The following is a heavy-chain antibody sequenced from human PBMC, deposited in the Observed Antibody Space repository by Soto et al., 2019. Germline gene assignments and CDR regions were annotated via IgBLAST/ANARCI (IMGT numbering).Heavy chain of an antibody. J-gene: IGHJ5*02. CDR3: GRGPRPKGSAP. CDR1: GGSISNYY. V-gene: IGHV4-59*01. CDR2: IYYSGST. Sequence: PSETLSLTCTVSGGSISNYYWSWIRQPPGKGLEWIGYIYYSGSTNYNPSLRSRLTISVDTSKNQFSLRLNSVTAADTAVYYCGRGPRPKGSAPGGKGTLVTVSP.